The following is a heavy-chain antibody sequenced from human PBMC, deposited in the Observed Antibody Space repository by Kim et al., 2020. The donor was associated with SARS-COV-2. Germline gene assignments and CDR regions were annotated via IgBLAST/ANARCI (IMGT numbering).Heavy chain of an antibody. J-gene: IGHJ1*01. CDR1: GGSISSSSYY. CDR3: ATGDYDSSGYYPAEYFQH. CDR2: IYYSGST. Sequence: SETLSLTCTVSGGSISSSSYYWGWIRQPPGKGLEWIGSIYYSGSTYYNPSLKSRVTISVDTSKNQFSLKLSSVTAADTAVYYCATGDYDSSGYYPAEYFQHWGQGTLVTVSS. D-gene: IGHD3-22*01. V-gene: IGHV4-39*01.